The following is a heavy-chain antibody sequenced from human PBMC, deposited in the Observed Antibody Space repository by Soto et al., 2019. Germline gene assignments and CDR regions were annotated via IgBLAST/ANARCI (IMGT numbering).Heavy chain of an antibody. D-gene: IGHD2-2*02. J-gene: IGHJ6*02. V-gene: IGHV3-30*03. CDR2: ISYDGSNK. CDR3: ARWGDCSSTSCYTVYYYYYGMDV. CDR1: GFTFSSYG. Sequence: QVQLVESGGGVVQPGRSLRLSCAASGFTFSSYGMHWVRQAPGKGLEWVAVISYDGSNKYYADSVKGRFTISRDNAKNTLYLQMNSLRAEDTAVYYCARWGDCSSTSCYTVYYYYYGMDVWGQGTTVTVSS.